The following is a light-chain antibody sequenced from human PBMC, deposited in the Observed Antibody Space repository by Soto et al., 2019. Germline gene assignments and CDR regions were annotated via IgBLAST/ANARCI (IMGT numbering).Light chain of an antibody. CDR1: SIDIGPYDY. V-gene: IGLV2-14*01. CDR3: SSYTRNTALV. CDR2: EVT. Sequence: QSALTQPASVSGPPGQSITISCTGTSIDIGPYDYVSWYQQHPGKAPKLMIYEVTNRPSGVSHRFSGSKSGSTASLTISGLQAEDEADYYCSSYTRNTALVFGPGTKVTVL. J-gene: IGLJ1*01.